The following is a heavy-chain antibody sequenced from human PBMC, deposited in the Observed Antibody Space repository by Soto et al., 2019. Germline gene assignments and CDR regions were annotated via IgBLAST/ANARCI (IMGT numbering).Heavy chain of an antibody. V-gene: IGHV1-2*02. J-gene: IGHJ6*01. CDR1: GYTFIGFS. D-gene: IGHD2-15*01. CDR3: SKGRWTVGHCSGGSCYDGMDV. CDR2: INPKNGDT. Sequence: ASVKVSCKSSGYTFIGFSLHWVRQAPGQGLEWMGWINPKNGDTYYAQKFQGRVTMTRDTSINTVYMELNSLKSDDTAVYYCSKGRWTVGHCSGGSCYDGMDVWGQGTTLTVSS.